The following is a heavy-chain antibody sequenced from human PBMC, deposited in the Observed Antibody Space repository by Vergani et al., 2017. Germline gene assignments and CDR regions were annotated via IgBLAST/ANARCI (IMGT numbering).Heavy chain of an antibody. CDR2: SIPIFGTA. V-gene: IGHV1-69*13. J-gene: IGHJ5*02. Sequence: QVQLVQSGAEVKKPGSSVKVSCKASGGTFSSYAISWVRQAPGQGLEWMGRSIPIFGTANYAQKFQGRVTITADEATSTAYMELSSLRSEDTAVYYCARDVVGWWFGDSWFDPWGQGTLVTVSS. CDR3: ARDVVGWWFGDSWFDP. D-gene: IGHD3-10*01. CDR1: GGTFSSYA.